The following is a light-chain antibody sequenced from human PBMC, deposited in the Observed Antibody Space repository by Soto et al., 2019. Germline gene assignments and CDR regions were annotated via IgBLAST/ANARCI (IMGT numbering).Light chain of an antibody. CDR2: DAS. Sequence: EIVLTQSPATLSLSPGERATLSCRASQSVRSYLPWYQRKIGQAPRLLIYDASNRATGIPARFSGSGSGTDFTLTISSLETEDFAVYYCQDRSNWPLTFGGGTKVEIK. V-gene: IGKV3-11*01. J-gene: IGKJ4*01. CDR3: QDRSNWPLT. CDR1: QSVRSY.